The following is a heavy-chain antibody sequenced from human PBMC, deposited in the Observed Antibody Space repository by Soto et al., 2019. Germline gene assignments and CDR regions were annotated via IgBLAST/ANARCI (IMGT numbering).Heavy chain of an antibody. CDR1: GGSISSYY. Sequence: PSETLSLTCTVSGGSISSYYWSWIRQPPGKGLEWIGYIYYSGSTNYNPSLKSRVTISVDTSKNQFSLKLSSVTAADTAVYYCARESTVTKLFDYWRHGTLVPVSS. V-gene: IGHV4-59*01. CDR2: IYYSGST. J-gene: IGHJ4*01. CDR3: ARESTVTKLFDY. D-gene: IGHD4-17*01.